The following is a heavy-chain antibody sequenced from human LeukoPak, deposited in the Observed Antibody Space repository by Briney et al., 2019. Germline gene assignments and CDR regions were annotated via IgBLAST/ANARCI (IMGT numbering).Heavy chain of an antibody. J-gene: IGHJ6*03. V-gene: IGHV3-33*01. CDR2: IWYDGSNK. CDR3: ATAGRYDFWSGYYPYYYYYMVV. D-gene: IGHD3-3*01. Sequence: GGSLRLSCAASGVTFISYGMHWVRQAPGKGLEWVAVIWYDGSNKYYADSVKDRFTISRDNSKNTLYLQMNSLRAEDTAVYYCATAGRYDFWSGYYPYYYYYMVVWGKGTTVTVSS. CDR1: GVTFISYG.